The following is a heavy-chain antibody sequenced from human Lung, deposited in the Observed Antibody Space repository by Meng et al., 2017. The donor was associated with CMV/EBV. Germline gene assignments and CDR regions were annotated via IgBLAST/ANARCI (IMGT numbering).Heavy chain of an antibody. CDR3: AKSSDNGWSS. J-gene: IGHJ4*01. D-gene: IGHD6-19*01. CDR2: VNPVSDDT. V-gene: IGHV1-2*06. CDR1: GYTFSGFY. Sequence: VQLVQSGAEVERPGASVKFSCQASGYTFSGFYMNWARQAPGHGLEWLGRVNPVSDDTHYAQKFVGRLTVTRGATINTAFMELTSLRPDDTAVYYCAKSSDNGWSSWGPGTLVTVSS.